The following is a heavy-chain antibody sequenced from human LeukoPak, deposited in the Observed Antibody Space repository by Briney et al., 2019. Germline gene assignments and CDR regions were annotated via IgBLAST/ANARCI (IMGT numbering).Heavy chain of an antibody. J-gene: IGHJ6*03. Sequence: GRSLRLSCAASGFTFSSYWMSWVRQAPGKGLEWVANIKQDGSEKYYVDSVKGRFTISRDNAKNSLYLQMNSLRAEDTAVYYCARQSYSSSWGYYYYYMDVWGKGTTVTVSS. CDR1: GFTFSSYW. CDR2: IKQDGSEK. D-gene: IGHD6-6*01. CDR3: ARQSYSSSWGYYYYYMDV. V-gene: IGHV3-7*01.